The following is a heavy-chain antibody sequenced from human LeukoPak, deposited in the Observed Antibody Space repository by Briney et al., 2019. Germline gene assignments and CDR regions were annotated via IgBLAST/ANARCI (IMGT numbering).Heavy chain of an antibody. CDR1: GFTFSSYW. CDR2: IKQDGSEK. V-gene: IGHV3-7*04. J-gene: IGHJ4*02. Sequence: GGSLRLSCAASGFTFSSYWMSWVRQAPGKGLEWVANIKQDGSEKYYVDSVKGRFTISRDDAGNSLFLQMNSLRAEDTAIYYCASDEGNYSDYWGQGTLVTVSS. CDR3: ASDEGNYSDY.